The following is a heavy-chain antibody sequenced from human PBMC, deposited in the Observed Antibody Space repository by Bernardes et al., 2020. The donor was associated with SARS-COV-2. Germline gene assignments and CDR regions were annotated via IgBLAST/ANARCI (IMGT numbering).Heavy chain of an antibody. V-gene: IGHV3-66*01. J-gene: IGHJ4*02. D-gene: IGHD4-17*01. CDR3: ARRPHSTTAVDY. CDR2: IYSGGST. CDR1: GFIVSSNY. Sequence: GGSLRLSCAASGFIVSSNYMTWVRQAPGKGLEWVSVIYSGGSTYYADSVKGRFTISRDNSKNTLYLQMNSLRAEDTAVYYCARRPHSTTAVDYWGQGTLVTVSS.